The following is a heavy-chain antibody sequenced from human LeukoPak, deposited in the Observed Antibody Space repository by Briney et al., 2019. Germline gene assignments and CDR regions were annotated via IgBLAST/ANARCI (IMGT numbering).Heavy chain of an antibody. D-gene: IGHD6-19*01. CDR2: IYYSGST. CDR3: ARSQGLVLVGFDY. Sequence: SETLSLTCTVSGGPISSSSYYWGWIRQPPGKGLEWIGSIYYSGSTYYNPSLKSRVTISVDTSKNQFSLKLSSVTAADTAVYYCARSQGLVLVGFDYWGQGTLVTVSS. CDR1: GGPISSSSYY. V-gene: IGHV4-39*01. J-gene: IGHJ4*02.